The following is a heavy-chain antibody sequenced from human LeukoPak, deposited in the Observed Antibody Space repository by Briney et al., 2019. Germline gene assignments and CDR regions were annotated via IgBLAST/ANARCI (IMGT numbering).Heavy chain of an antibody. Sequence: PGGSLRLSCAASGFTFSSYSMNWVRQAPGKGPEWVSSISSSSSSNIYYADSVKGRFTISRDNAKNSLYLQMNSLRAEDTAVYYCARHRSGWYNDYWGQGTLVTVSS. V-gene: IGHV3-21*01. CDR3: ARHRSGWYNDY. D-gene: IGHD6-19*01. CDR1: GFTFSSYS. J-gene: IGHJ4*02. CDR2: ISSSSSSNI.